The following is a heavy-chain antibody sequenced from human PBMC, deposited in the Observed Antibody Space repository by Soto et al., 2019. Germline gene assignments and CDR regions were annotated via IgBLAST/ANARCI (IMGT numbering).Heavy chain of an antibody. CDR3: ASWPYYDILTYGEPFDY. V-gene: IGHV3-30*03. Sequence: QVQLVESGGGVVQPGRSLRLSCAASGFTFSSYGMHWVRQAPGKGLEWVAVISYDGSNKYYADSVKGRFTISRDNSKNTLYLQMNSLRAEDTAVYYCASWPYYDILTYGEPFDYWGQGTLVTVSS. CDR1: GFTFSSYG. CDR2: ISYDGSNK. J-gene: IGHJ4*02. D-gene: IGHD3-9*01.